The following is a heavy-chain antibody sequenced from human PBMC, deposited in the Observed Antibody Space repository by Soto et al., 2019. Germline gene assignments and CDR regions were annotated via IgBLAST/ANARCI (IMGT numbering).Heavy chain of an antibody. J-gene: IGHJ4*02. CDR3: ARGPPLGY. Sequence: SETLSLTCAVSGGSISSGGYSWSWIRQPPGKGQEWIGYIYHSRSTYYKPSLKSRVTISVDRSKNQFSLKLSSVTAADTAVYYCARGPPLGYWGQGTLVTVSS. V-gene: IGHV4-30-2*01. CDR2: IYHSRST. CDR1: GGSISSGGYS.